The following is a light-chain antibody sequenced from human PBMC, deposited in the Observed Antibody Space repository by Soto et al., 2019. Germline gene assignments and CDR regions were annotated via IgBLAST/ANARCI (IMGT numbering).Light chain of an antibody. Sequence: DIQMTQSPSSLSASVGDRVTITCRTSQDIGNDLDWYQQKPGKAPKCLIYAASSLQRGVPSRFSGTASGTEFPLTISGLHSEDFATYYSLRHNRYSWTFGHGTKVEIK. J-gene: IGKJ1*01. V-gene: IGKV1-17*01. CDR3: LRHNRYSWT. CDR1: QDIGND. CDR2: AAS.